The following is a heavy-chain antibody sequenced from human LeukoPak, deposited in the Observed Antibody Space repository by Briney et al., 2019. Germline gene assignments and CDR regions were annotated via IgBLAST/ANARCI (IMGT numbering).Heavy chain of an antibody. V-gene: IGHV3-23*01. CDR1: GFTFSSYW. J-gene: IGHJ4*02. Sequence: GGSLRLSCAASGFTFSSYWMHWVRQAPGKGLVWVSFISTSGGNTYYADSVKGRFIISRDNSKNTLYLQMNSLRAEDTALYYCVKPRSGYNYGAFDYWGQGTLVTVSS. D-gene: IGHD5-18*01. CDR3: VKPRSGYNYGAFDY. CDR2: ISTSGGNT.